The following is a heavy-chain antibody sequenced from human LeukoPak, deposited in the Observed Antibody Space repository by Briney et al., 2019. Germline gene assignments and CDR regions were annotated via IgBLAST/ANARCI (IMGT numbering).Heavy chain of an antibody. CDR2: IYYSGST. Sequence: SETLSLTCTVSGGSISSYYWSWIRQPPGKGLEWIGYIYYSGSTNYNPSLKSRVTISVDTSKNQFSLKLSSVTAADTAVYYCARDRTVTTNYYYGMDVWGQGTTVTVPS. J-gene: IGHJ6*02. D-gene: IGHD4-17*01. CDR1: GGSISSYY. CDR3: ARDRTVTTNYYYGMDV. V-gene: IGHV4-59*01.